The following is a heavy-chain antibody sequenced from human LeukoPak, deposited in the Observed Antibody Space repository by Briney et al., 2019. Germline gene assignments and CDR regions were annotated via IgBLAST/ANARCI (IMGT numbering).Heavy chain of an antibody. D-gene: IGHD5-24*01. CDR2: IYHSGSI. Sequence: PSGTLSLTCAVSGDSISSTNWWTWVRPAPGKGLEWIAEIYHSGSINYNPSLKSRVSISVDKSKNHFSLNLSSVTAADTAVYYCARQLRRANWLDPWGQGTLVTVSS. CDR3: ARQLRRANWLDP. J-gene: IGHJ5*02. V-gene: IGHV4-4*02. CDR1: GDSISSTNW.